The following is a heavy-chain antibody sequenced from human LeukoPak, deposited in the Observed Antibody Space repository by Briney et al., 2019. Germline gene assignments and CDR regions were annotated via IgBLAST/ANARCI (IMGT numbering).Heavy chain of an antibody. D-gene: IGHD3-22*01. Sequence: GGSLRLSCAASGFTFSSYGMHWVRQAPGKGLEWVAVISYDGSNKYYADSVKGRFTISRYNSKNTLYLQMNSLRAEDTAVYYCAKDLGDSSGYYYDAFDIWGQGTMVTVSS. CDR2: ISYDGSNK. J-gene: IGHJ3*02. CDR1: GFTFSSYG. CDR3: AKDLGDSSGYYYDAFDI. V-gene: IGHV3-30*18.